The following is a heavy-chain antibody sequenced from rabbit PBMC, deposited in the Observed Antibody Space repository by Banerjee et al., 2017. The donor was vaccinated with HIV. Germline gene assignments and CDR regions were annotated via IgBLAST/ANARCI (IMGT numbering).Heavy chain of an antibody. D-gene: IGHD1-1*01. V-gene: IGHV1S40*01. CDR3: ARDLAVVIGSNLNL. Sequence: QSLQESGGGLFQPGGSLALTCTASGFSLSNNYEMCWVRQAPGKGLELIACIYTSTSNTDYASWVNGRFTISKTSSATVTLQMTSMTAADTATYFCARDLAVVIGSNLNLWGTGTLVTVS. CDR1: GFSLSNNYE. CDR2: IYTSTSNT. J-gene: IGHJ4*01.